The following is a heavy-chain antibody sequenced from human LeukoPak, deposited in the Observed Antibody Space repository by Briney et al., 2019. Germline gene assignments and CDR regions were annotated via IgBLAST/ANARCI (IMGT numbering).Heavy chain of an antibody. CDR3: ARRKEVQTTFDY. Sequence: VGSLRLSCVASGFVFSNYWMGWVRQAPGKGLEWVANIKEDGGETYYVDSVKGRFTISRDNAKNSLDLQMNSLRDEDTAVYYCARRKEVQTTFDYWGQGTLVTVSS. D-gene: IGHD4/OR15-4a*01. CDR2: IKEDGGET. J-gene: IGHJ4*02. CDR1: GFVFSNYW. V-gene: IGHV3-7*01.